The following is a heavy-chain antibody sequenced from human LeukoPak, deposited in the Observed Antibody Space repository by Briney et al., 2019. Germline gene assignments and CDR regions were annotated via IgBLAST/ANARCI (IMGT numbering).Heavy chain of an antibody. Sequence: ASVKVSCKASGYTFTSYYIHWVRQAPGQGLEWMGVVIPGGGGTSYAQQFQGRVTMTRDMSTSTVYMELSSLRSDDTAVYYCARGFTRIYYFDFWGQGALVTVS. CDR1: GYTFTSYY. CDR3: ARGFTRIYYFDF. J-gene: IGHJ4*02. D-gene: IGHD1-1*01. V-gene: IGHV1-46*01. CDR2: VIPGGGGT.